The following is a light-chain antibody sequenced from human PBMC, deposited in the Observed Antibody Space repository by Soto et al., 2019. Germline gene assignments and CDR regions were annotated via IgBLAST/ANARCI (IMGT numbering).Light chain of an antibody. CDR1: QGISSY. J-gene: IGKJ1*01. CDR2: GAS. V-gene: IGKV1-9*01. Sequence: DIQLTQSPSFLSASVGDRVTITCRASQGISSYLAWYQQKPGKAPKLLIYGASTLQSGVPSRFSGSGSGTEFTLTISSLQPEDFATYYCQQLNSYSRTFGQGTKV. CDR3: QQLNSYSRT.